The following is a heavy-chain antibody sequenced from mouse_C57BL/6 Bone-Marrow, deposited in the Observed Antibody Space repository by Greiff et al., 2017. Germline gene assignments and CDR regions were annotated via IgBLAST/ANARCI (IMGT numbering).Heavy chain of an antibody. V-gene: IGHV1-69*01. CDR2: IDPSDSYT. Sequence: QVQLQQPGAELVMPGASVKLSCKASGYTFTSYWMHWVKQRPEQGLEWIGEIDPSDSYTNYNQKFKGKSTLTVDKSSSTAYMQLSSLTSEDSAVYYCARERGYAMDYWGQGTSVTVSS. J-gene: IGHJ4*01. CDR3: ARERGYAMDY. CDR1: GYTFTSYW.